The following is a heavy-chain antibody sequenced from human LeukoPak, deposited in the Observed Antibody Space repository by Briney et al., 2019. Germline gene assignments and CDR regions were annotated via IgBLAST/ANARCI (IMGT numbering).Heavy chain of an antibody. V-gene: IGHV3-23*01. CDR3: AKPPNTIFGVVISYYYYMDV. CDR2: ISGSGGST. Sequence: GGSLRLSCAVSGFTFSSYAMSWVRQAPGKGLEWVSAISGSGGSTYYADSGKGRFTIARDNSKNTLDLQMNRLRAEDTAVYYCAKPPNTIFGVVISYYYYMDVWGKGTTVTVSS. D-gene: IGHD3-3*01. CDR1: GFTFSSYA. J-gene: IGHJ6*03.